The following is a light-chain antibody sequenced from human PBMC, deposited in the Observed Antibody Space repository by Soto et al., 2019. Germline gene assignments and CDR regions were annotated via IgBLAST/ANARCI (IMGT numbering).Light chain of an antibody. CDR2: EVT. Sequence: QSALTQPASVSGSPGQSITISCTGTSSDVGSYNVVSWYQHHPGKAPKLMIYEVTKRPSGVSNRFSGSKSGNTASLTISGLQAEDEADYYCCSYAGSYAVDVFGTGTKVTVL. J-gene: IGLJ1*01. CDR3: CSYAGSYAVDV. V-gene: IGLV2-23*02. CDR1: SSDVGSYNV.